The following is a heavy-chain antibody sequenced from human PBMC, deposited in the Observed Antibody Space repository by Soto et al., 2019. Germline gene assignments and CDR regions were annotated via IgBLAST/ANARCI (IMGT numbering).Heavy chain of an antibody. V-gene: IGHV3-11*06. CDR3: ARRERRFNISSYYDAFDI. Sequence: QLVESGGGLVKPGESLRVSCAASGFSFSDYYMSWIRQAPGKGLEWVSYISGRTNFTKYADSVKGRFTITRDNAKNSLFLQMDSLRVDDTAVYFSARRERRFNISSYYDAFDIWGQGTMVTVSP. CDR1: GFSFSDYY. J-gene: IGHJ3*02. D-gene: IGHD3-10*01. CDR2: ISGRTNFT.